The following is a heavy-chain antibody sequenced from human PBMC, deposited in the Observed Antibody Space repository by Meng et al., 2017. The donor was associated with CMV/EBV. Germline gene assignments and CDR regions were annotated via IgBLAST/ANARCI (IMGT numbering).Heavy chain of an antibody. D-gene: IGHD3-10*01. CDR2: INHSGST. CDR3: ARGLMVRGSRVNWFDP. J-gene: IGHJ5*02. Sequence: QVQLQQWGAGLLKPSETLSLTCAVYGGSFSGYYWSWIRQPPGKGLGWIGEINHSGSTNYNPSLKSRVTISVDTSKNQFSLKLSSVTAADTAVYYCARGLMVRGSRVNWFDPWGQGTLVTVSS. V-gene: IGHV4-34*01. CDR1: GGSFSGYY.